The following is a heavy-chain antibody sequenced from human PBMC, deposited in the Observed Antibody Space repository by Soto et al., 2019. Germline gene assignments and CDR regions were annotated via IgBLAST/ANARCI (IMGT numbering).Heavy chain of an antibody. CDR2: ITDSSDTV. D-gene: IGHD3-3*01. J-gene: IGHJ4*02. V-gene: IGHV3-48*02. Sequence: GGSLRLSXVASGFSFSNXXXNWVRQAPGKGLEWVSYITDSSDTVHYADSVSGRFTISRDNAESSLYLQMNSLRDEDTAVYFCARDFGXXYYLDYWGRGTLVTVSS. CDR1: GFSFSNXX. CDR3: ARDFGXXYYLDY.